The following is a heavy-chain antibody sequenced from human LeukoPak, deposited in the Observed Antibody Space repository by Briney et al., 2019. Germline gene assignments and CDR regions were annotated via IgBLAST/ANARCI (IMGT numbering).Heavy chain of an antibody. CDR3: ARKREQWEILMDY. CDR2: IWYDGTNK. Sequence: GGSLRLSCAASGFTFSSYTMNWVRQAPGKGLEWVAIIWYDGTNKYYADSVKGRFTISRDNSKNTLYLQMNSLRAEDTAVYYCARKREQWEILMDYWGQGTLVTVSS. CDR1: GFTFSSYT. J-gene: IGHJ4*02. V-gene: IGHV3-33*08. D-gene: IGHD1-26*01.